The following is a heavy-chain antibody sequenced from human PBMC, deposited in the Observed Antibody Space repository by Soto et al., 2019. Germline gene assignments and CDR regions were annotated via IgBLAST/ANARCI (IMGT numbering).Heavy chain of an antibody. J-gene: IGHJ4*01. D-gene: IGHD6-19*01. Sequence: GESLKISCAASGFTVGNNFMSWVRQAPGKGLEWVSLIYSGGGTSYADSVEGRFTISRDRSENTLYLLMNSLRAEDTAVYYCATRAVAAPRWGQGALVTVSS. CDR2: IYSGGGT. V-gene: IGHV3-66*01. CDR3: ATRAVAAPR. CDR1: GFTVGNNF.